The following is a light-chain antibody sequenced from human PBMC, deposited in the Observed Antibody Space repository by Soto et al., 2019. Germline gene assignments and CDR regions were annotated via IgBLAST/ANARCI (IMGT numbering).Light chain of an antibody. CDR1: QGISSW. J-gene: IGKJ4*01. CDR2: AAS. CDR3: QQVDTFPLT. V-gene: IGKV1-12*01. Sequence: DLQMTQSPSSVSASVGDRVTITCRASQGISSWLAWYQQRPGKAPNLLIYAASTLQSGVPSRFSGSGSGTDFTLTISSLQPEDSATYYCQQVDTFPLTFGGGTKVEIK.